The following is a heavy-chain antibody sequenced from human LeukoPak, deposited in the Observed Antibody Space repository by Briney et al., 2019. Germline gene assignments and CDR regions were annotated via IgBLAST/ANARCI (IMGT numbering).Heavy chain of an antibody. D-gene: IGHD1-26*01. CDR3: ARDYLTVGATYYFDY. J-gene: IGHJ4*02. Sequence: GGSLRLSCAASGFTFSSCEMNWARQAPGKGLEWVSYISSSGSTMYYADSVKGRFTISRDNAKNSLYLQMNSLRAEDTAVYYCARDYLTVGATYYFDYWGQGTLVTVSS. V-gene: IGHV3-48*03. CDR2: ISSSGSTM. CDR1: GFTFSSCE.